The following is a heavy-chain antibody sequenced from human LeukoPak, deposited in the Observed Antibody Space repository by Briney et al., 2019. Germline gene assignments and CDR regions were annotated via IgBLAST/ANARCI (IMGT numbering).Heavy chain of an antibody. V-gene: IGHV4-59*01. CDR3: ARGVYIAAAQYGF. CDR1: GGSISNYY. Sequence: PSETLSLTCTVSGGSISNYYWSWIRQPPGKGLEWIGYIYYSGATSYNPSLKSRVTISVDTSKNQFSLKLSSVTAADTAVYYCARGVYIAAAQYGFWGQGTLVTVSS. J-gene: IGHJ4*02. D-gene: IGHD6-13*01. CDR2: IYYSGAT.